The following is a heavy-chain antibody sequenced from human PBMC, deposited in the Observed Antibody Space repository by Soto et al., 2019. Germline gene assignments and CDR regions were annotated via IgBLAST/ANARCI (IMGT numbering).Heavy chain of an antibody. CDR3: AKVRGGSGSLTPRVDF. CDR2: ISGGGDTT. J-gene: IGHJ4*02. V-gene: IGHV3-23*01. D-gene: IGHD3-10*01. Sequence: EVQLLESGGGLVQPGGSLRLSCAASGFTFNNYAMTWVRQAPGKGLEWVSAISGGGDTTSYADSVKGRFTVSRDGSKNTLYLQMSRLRAEDTALYYCAKVRGGSGSLTPRVDFWGQGTLVTVSS. CDR1: GFTFNNYA.